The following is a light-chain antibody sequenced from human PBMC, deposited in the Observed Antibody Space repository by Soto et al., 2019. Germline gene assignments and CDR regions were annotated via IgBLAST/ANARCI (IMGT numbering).Light chain of an antibody. J-gene: IGKJ1*01. Sequence: AIPMTQSPSSLSASVGDRVTITCRASQGIRNDLGWYQQKPGKAPKLLIYAASSLQSGVPSRFTGSGSGTDFTLSISSLQPEDFATYYCLQDYNYPRTFGQGTKVEIK. CDR2: AAS. CDR3: LQDYNYPRT. CDR1: QGIRND. V-gene: IGKV1-6*01.